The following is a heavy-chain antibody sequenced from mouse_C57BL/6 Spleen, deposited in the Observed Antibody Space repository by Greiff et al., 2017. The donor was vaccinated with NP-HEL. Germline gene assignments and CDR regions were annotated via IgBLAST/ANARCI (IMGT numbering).Heavy chain of an antibody. D-gene: IGHD1-1*02. CDR1: GYTFTSYT. Sequence: QVQLQQSGAELARPGASVKMSCKASGYTFTSYTMHWVKQRPGQGLEWIGYINPSSGYTKYNQKFKDKATLPADKSSSTAYMQLSSLTSEDSAVYYCASGMVVRGAMDYWGQGTSVTVSS. CDR2: INPSSGYT. J-gene: IGHJ4*01. V-gene: IGHV1-4*01. CDR3: ASGMVVRGAMDY.